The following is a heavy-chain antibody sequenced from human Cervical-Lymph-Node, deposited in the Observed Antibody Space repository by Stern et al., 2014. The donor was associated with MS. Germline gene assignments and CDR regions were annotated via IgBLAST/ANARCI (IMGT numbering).Heavy chain of an antibody. CDR1: GITFSHSV. D-gene: IGHD5-18*01. CDR3: ASERYTYYDDQRPPGGFDP. CDR2: VVVFNGDV. Sequence: QMQLVQSGPEVKKPGTSVKVSCKASGITFSHSVIQWLRQARGQSPEWIGWVVVFNGDVNYAPRFQERVTITRDMSTSTVYMELRSLKSEDTAIYYCASERYTYYDDQRPPGGFDPWGQGTLVTVSS. J-gene: IGHJ5*02. V-gene: IGHV1-58*02.